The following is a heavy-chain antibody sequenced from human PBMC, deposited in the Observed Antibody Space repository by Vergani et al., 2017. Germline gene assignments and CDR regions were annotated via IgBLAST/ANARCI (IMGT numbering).Heavy chain of an antibody. V-gene: IGHV3-23*01. CDR2: ISGSVGNT. CDR3: ATGGYCSGGRCYRHFEF. Sequence: EVQLLESGGGLVQPGGSLRLSCAASGFTFYNYAMTWVRQAPGKGLEWVAGISGSVGNTYYADSVKGRFTISRDNSKATVSLQMNSLRAEDTAVYYCATGGYCSGGRCYRHFEFWGRGTLVTVSS. D-gene: IGHD2-15*01. J-gene: IGHJ4*02. CDR1: GFTFYNYA.